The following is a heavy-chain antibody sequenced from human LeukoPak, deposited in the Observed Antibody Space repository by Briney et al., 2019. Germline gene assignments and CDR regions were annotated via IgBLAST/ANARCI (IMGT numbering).Heavy chain of an antibody. CDR1: GYSFTSYG. D-gene: IGHD5-18*01. V-gene: IGHV1-18*04. J-gene: IGHJ4*02. CDR2: ISTDNGNT. CDR3: ARAYSYGYGPLDY. Sequence: ASVNVSCKSSGYSFTSYGINWVRQAPGQGLEWMGWISTDNGNTDYAQNLQGRVTMTTDTSTSTAYMEVRSLRSDDTAVYYCARAYSYGYGPLDYWGQGTLVTVSS.